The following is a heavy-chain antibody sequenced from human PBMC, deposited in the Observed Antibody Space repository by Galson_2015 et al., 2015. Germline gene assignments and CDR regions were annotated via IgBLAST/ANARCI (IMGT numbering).Heavy chain of an antibody. J-gene: IGHJ4*02. CDR2: ISGSDATT. CDR3: AKDLVDTGRTGATFDY. Sequence: SLRLSCAASGFTFSGYGMSWVRQAPGKGLEWASGISGSDATTYYADSVKGRFTVARDNSKNTLYLQMNSLRVEDTAVYYCAKDLVDTGRTGATFDYWGQGTLVTASS. V-gene: IGHV3-23*01. D-gene: IGHD5-18*01. CDR1: GFTFSGYG.